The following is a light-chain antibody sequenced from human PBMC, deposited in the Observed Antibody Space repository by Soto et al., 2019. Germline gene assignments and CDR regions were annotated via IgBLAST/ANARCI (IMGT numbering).Light chain of an antibody. J-gene: IGLJ1*01. Sequence: QSALTQPASVSGSPGQSITISCTGTSSDVGSYNLVSWYQQHPGKAPKVMIYEVSKRPSGVSNRFSGSKFGNTASLTISGLQADDEADYYCCSYAGSSTYVFRTGTKVPVL. CDR3: CSYAGSSTYV. V-gene: IGLV2-23*02. CDR1: SSDVGSYNL. CDR2: EVS.